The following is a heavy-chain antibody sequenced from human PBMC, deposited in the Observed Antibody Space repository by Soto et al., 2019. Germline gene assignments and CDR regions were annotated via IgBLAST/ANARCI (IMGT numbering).Heavy chain of an antibody. J-gene: IGHJ4*02. Sequence: EVQLLESGGGLVQPGGSLRLSCAASGFTFSSYAMRWVRQAPGKGLEWVSAISGSGGSTYYADSVKGRFTISRDNSKNALYLQMNSLRAEDTAVYYCARQGSGSYYDYWGQGTLVTVSS. V-gene: IGHV3-23*01. CDR3: ARQGSGSYYDY. CDR2: ISGSGGST. D-gene: IGHD1-26*01. CDR1: GFTFSSYA.